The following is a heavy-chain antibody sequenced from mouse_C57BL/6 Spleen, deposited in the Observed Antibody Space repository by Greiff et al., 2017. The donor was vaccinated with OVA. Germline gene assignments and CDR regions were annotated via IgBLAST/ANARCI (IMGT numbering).Heavy chain of an antibody. J-gene: IGHJ4*01. D-gene: IGHD2-2*01. CDR1: GYAFSSSW. V-gene: IGHV1-82*01. CDR3: ARNGYDAYYAMDY. Sequence: QVQLQQSGPELVKPGASVKISCKASGYAFSSSWMNWVKQRPGKGLEWIGRIYPGDGDTNYNGKFKGKATLTADKSSSTAYMQLSSLTSEDSAVYFCARNGYDAYYAMDYWGQGTSVTVSS. CDR2: IYPGDGDT.